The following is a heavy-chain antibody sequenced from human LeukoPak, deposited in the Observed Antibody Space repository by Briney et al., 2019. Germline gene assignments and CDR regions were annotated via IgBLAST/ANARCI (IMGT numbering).Heavy chain of an antibody. D-gene: IGHD3-22*01. Sequence: ASVKVSRKVSGYSHTELSMHWVRQAPGKGLEWMGGFDPEDGETIYAQKFQGRVTMTEDTSTDTAYMELSSLRSEDTAVYYCATSRRGPYYYDSSGYREIWSYWGQGTLVTVSS. J-gene: IGHJ4*02. CDR3: ATSRRGPYYYDSSGYREIWSY. CDR1: GYSHTELS. CDR2: FDPEDGET. V-gene: IGHV1-24*01.